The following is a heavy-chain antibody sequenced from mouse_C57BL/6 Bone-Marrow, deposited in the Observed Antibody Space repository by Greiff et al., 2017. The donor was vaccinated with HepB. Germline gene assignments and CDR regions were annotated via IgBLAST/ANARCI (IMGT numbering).Heavy chain of an antibody. CDR1: GYTFTSYW. D-gene: IGHD1-1*01. CDR3: ARPHYYGSSYGFAY. Sequence: QVQLQQPGAELVMPGASVKLSCKASGYTFTSYWMHWVKQRPGQGLEWIGEIDPSDSYTNYNQKFKGKSTLTVDKSSSTAYMQLSSLTSEDSAVYYCARPHYYGSSYGFAYWGQGTLVTVSA. J-gene: IGHJ3*01. V-gene: IGHV1-69*01. CDR2: IDPSDSYT.